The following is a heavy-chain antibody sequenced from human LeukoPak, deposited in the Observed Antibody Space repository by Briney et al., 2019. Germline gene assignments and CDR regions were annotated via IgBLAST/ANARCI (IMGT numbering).Heavy chain of an antibody. D-gene: IGHD3-16*02. V-gene: IGHV1-2*02. J-gene: IGHJ4*02. Sequence: EASVKVSCTASGYTFTGYYMHWVRQAPGQGLEWMGWINPNSGGTNYAQKFQGRVTMTRDTSISTAYMELSRLRSDDTAVYYCARVLAPKSYYFDYWGQGTLVTVSS. CDR2: INPNSGGT. CDR3: ARVLAPKSYYFDY. CDR1: GYTFTGYY.